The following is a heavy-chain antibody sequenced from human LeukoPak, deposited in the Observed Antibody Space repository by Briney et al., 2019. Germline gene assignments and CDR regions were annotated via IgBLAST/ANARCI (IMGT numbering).Heavy chain of an antibody. J-gene: IGHJ1*01. Sequence: GRSLRLSCAASGFTFDDYAMHWVRQAPGKGLEWVSGISWSSGSIGYADSVKGRFTISRDNAKNSLYLQMNSLRAEDMALYYCAKAPMATITSVYFQHWGQGTLVTVSS. V-gene: IGHV3-9*03. CDR1: GFTFDDYA. CDR2: ISWSSGSI. CDR3: AKAPMATITSVYFQH. D-gene: IGHD5-24*01.